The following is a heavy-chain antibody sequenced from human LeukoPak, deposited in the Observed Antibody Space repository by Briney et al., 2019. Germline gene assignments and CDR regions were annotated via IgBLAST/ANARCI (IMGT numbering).Heavy chain of an antibody. J-gene: IGHJ3*02. CDR2: IYSGGGT. Sequence: GSLRLSCAASGFTVSSNYMSWVRQAPGKGLEWVSVIYSGGGTDYADSVKGRFTISRDNSKNTLYLQMNSLRAEDTAVYYCARAVGVTAIHNAFDIWGQGTMVTVSS. CDR3: ARAVGVTAIHNAFDI. D-gene: IGHD2-21*02. V-gene: IGHV3-66*02. CDR1: GFTVSSNY.